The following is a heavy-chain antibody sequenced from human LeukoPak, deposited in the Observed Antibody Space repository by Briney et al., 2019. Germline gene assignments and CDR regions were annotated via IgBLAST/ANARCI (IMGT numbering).Heavy chain of an antibody. CDR1: GGSISSSSYY. V-gene: IGHV4-39*07. CDR3: ARGPRITLIRGGQWYYYMDV. D-gene: IGHD3-10*01. CDR2: IYYSGST. Sequence: SETLSLTCTVSGGSISSSSYYWGWIRQPPGKGLEWIGRIYYSGSTYYNPSLKSRVTISVDTSKNAFSLKLSSVPAADTAVYYCARGPRITLIRGGQWYYYMDVWGKGTTVTISS. J-gene: IGHJ6*03.